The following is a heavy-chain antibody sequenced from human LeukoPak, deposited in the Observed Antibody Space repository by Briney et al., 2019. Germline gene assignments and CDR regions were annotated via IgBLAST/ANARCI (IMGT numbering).Heavy chain of an antibody. D-gene: IGHD3-22*01. CDR1: GFTFSSYS. Sequence: PGGSLRLSCAASGFTFSSYSMNWVRQAPGKGLEWVSYISSSSSTIYYADSVKGRFTISRDNAKNSLYLQMNSLRAEDTAVYYCAREREIYDSSGYTLGYWGQGTLVTVSS. J-gene: IGHJ4*02. V-gene: IGHV3-48*04. CDR2: ISSSSSTI. CDR3: AREREIYDSSGYTLGY.